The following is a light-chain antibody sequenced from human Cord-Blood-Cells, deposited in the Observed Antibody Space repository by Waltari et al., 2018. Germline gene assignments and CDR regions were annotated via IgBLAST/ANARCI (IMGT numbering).Light chain of an antibody. CDR2: DVS. J-gene: IGLJ3*02. V-gene: IGLV2-14*03. CDR1: SSDVGGYNY. Sequence: QSALTQPASVSGSPGQSITISCTGTSSDVGGYNYVPWYQQHPAKAPKLMFYDVSNRPSGVSNRFSGSKSGNTASLTISGLQAEDEADYYCSSYTSSSTLVFGGGTKLTV. CDR3: SSYTSSSTLV.